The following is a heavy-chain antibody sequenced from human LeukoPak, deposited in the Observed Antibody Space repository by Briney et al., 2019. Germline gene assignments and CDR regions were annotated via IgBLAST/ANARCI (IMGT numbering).Heavy chain of an antibody. Sequence: ASVKVSCKASGYTFTSYYMHWVRQAPGQGLEWMGIINPSGGSTSYAQKFQGRVTMTRDTSTSTVYMELSSLRSEDTAAYYCARDGTPASIAAAGTIDYWGQGTLVTVSS. CDR1: GYTFTSYY. CDR2: INPSGGST. D-gene: IGHD6-13*01. V-gene: IGHV1-46*01. J-gene: IGHJ4*02. CDR3: ARDGTPASIAAAGTIDY.